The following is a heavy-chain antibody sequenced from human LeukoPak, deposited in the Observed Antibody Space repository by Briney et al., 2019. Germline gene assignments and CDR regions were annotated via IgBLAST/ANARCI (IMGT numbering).Heavy chain of an antibody. J-gene: IGHJ4*02. D-gene: IGHD6-13*01. V-gene: IGHV4-34*01. CDR2: INHSGST. CDR3: ARERYSSSWYSFDC. Sequence: LETLSLTCAVYGGSFSGYYWSWIRRPPGKGLEWSGKINHSGSTNYNPSLKSRVTISVDTSKNQFSLKLSSVTAADTAVYYCARERYSSSWYSFDCWGQGTLVTVSS. CDR1: GGSFSGYY.